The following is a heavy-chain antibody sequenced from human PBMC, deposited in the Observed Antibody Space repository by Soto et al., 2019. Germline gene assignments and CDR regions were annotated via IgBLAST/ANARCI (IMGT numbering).Heavy chain of an antibody. CDR3: ARGLDYVGFDY. CDR2: IYYRGST. D-gene: IGHD4-17*01. V-gene: IGHV4-61*01. CDR1: GDSGSSGTDY. J-gene: IGHJ4*02. Sequence: QVQLQESGPGLVKPSETLSLTCIVSGDSGSSGTDYWSWIRQPPGKGLEWIGYIYYRGSTNYNPSLKSRVTISIDTYRNQFSLKVSSVTAADTAVYYCARGLDYVGFDYWGQGTLVAVSS.